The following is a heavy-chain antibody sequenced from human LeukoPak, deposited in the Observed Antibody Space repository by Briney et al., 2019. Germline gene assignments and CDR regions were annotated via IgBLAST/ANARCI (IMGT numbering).Heavy chain of an antibody. Sequence: ASVKVSCKTSGYTFTNYDINWVRQATGQGLEWMGWMSPNNGNTGYAQKFQGRVTMTRDTSIKTAYMELSSLRSEDTAVYYCASNPPRTGDFNYWGQGALVTVSS. D-gene: IGHD7-27*01. CDR2: MSPNNGNT. CDR3: ASNPPRTGDFNY. J-gene: IGHJ4*02. CDR1: GYTFTNYD. V-gene: IGHV1-8*01.